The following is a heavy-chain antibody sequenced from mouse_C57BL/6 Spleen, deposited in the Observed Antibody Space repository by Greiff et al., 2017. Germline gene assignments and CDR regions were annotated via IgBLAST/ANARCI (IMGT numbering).Heavy chain of an antibody. D-gene: IGHD2-5*01. CDR3: ARIGPYYSNYDWYFDV. J-gene: IGHJ1*03. CDR1: GFSLSTFGMG. Sequence: QVTLKVSGPGILQPSQTLSLTCSFSGFSLSTFGMGVGWIRQPSGKGLEWLAHIWWDDDKYYNPALKSRLTISRDTSKNQVFLKIANVDTADTATYYCARIGPYYSNYDWYFDVWGTGTTVTVSS. CDR2: IWWDDDK. V-gene: IGHV8-8*01.